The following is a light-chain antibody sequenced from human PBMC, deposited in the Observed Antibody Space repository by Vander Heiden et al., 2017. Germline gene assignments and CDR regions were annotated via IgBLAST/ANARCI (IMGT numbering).Light chain of an antibody. CDR1: SLRSYY. Sequence: SSELTQDPAASVALGQTVRITCPGDSLRSYYASWYQQKPGQAPVLVIYGKNNRPSGIPDRFSGSSSGNTASLTITGAQAEDEADYYCNSRDSSGNHLKVFGGGTKLTVL. CDR3: NSRDSSGNHLKV. CDR2: GKN. V-gene: IGLV3-19*01. J-gene: IGLJ2*01.